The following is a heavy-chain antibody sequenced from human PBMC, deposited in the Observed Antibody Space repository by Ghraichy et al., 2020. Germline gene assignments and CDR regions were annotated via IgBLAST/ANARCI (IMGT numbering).Heavy chain of an antibody. J-gene: IGHJ4*02. Sequence: ASGKGLEWVANIKQDGSEKYYVDSVKGRFTISRDNAKNSLYLQMNSLRDEDTAVYYCARGPVGAAGGSSGYWGQGTLVTVSS. CDR2: IKQDGSEK. D-gene: IGHD6-13*01. CDR3: ARGPVGAAGGSSGY. V-gene: IGHV3-7*01.